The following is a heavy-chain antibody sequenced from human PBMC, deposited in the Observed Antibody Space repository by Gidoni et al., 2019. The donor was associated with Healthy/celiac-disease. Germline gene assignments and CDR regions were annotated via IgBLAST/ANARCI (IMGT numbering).Heavy chain of an antibody. CDR1: GFTFSSYS. Sequence: SGFTFSSYSMNWVRQAPGKGLEWVSSISSSSSYIYYADSVKGRFTISRDNAKNSLYLQMNSLRAEDTAVYYCAARGSFHYWGQGTLVTVSS. CDR2: ISSSSSYI. D-gene: IGHD3-16*01. J-gene: IGHJ4*02. V-gene: IGHV3-21*01. CDR3: AARGSFHY.